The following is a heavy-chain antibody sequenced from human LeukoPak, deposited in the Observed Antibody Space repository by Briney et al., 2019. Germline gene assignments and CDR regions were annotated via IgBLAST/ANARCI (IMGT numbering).Heavy chain of an antibody. CDR1: GGSFSGYY. CDR3: ASGRGSFDP. J-gene: IGHJ5*02. V-gene: IGHV4-34*01. Sequence: PSETLSLTCAVYGGSFSGYYWSWIRQPPGKGLEWIGEINHSGSTNYNPSLKSRVTISVDTSKNQFSLKLSSVTAADTAVYYCASGRGSFDPWGQGTLVTVPS. CDR2: INHSGST.